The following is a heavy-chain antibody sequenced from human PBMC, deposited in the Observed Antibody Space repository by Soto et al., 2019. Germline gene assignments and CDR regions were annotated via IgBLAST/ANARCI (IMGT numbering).Heavy chain of an antibody. D-gene: IGHD6-19*01. CDR2: IYYSGST. CDR1: GGSISSYY. CDR3: SSIAVADSKAGSYYFDY. J-gene: IGHJ4*02. Sequence: SETLSLTCTVSGGSISSYYWSWIRQPPGKGLEWIGYIYYSGSTYYNPSLKSRVTISVDTSKNQFSLKLSSVTAADTAVYYCSSIAVADSKAGSYYFDYWGQGTLVTVSS. V-gene: IGHV4-59*12.